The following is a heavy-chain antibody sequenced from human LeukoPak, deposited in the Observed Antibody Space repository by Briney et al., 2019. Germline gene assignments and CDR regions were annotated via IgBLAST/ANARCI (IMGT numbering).Heavy chain of an antibody. CDR2: ISSSADTI. J-gene: IGHJ4*02. V-gene: IGHV3-48*03. Sequence: PGGSLRLSCAASGFTFSSYAMSWVRQAPGKGLESVSFISSSADTILYADSVKGRFTISRDNGKNALYLQMNSLRAEDTAVYYCTKERGSYWGQGTLVTVSS. CDR3: TKERGSY. CDR1: GFTFSSYA.